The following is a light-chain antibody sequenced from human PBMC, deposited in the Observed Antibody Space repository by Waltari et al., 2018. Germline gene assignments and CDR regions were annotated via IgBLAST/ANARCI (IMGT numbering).Light chain of an antibody. CDR1: QSVNNY. CDR3: QQRSNWPPSIT. J-gene: IGKJ5*01. CDR2: GVS. V-gene: IGKV3-11*01. Sequence: EIVLTQSPATLSLSPGERATLSCRASQSVNNYLAWYQHKPGQTPRLLFYGVSNRATGIPARFSGSGSGTDFTLTISSLEPEDFAVYYCQQRSNWPPSITFGQGTRLEIK.